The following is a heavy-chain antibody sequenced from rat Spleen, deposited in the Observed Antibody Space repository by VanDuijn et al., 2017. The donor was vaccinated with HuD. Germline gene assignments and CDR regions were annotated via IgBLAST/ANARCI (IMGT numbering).Heavy chain of an antibody. Sequence: EVQLVESGGGLVQPGRSLKLSCVASGFTFNNYWMSWIRQAPGKGLEWVASITNTGGSIYYPDSVKGRFTFSRDNAKSTLYLQMDSLRSEDTATYYCTAHGNRISRFAYWGQGTLVTVSS. CDR1: GFTFNNYW. D-gene: IGHD2-7*01. CDR3: TAHGNRISRFAY. J-gene: IGHJ3*01. V-gene: IGHV5-31*01. CDR2: ITNTGGSI.